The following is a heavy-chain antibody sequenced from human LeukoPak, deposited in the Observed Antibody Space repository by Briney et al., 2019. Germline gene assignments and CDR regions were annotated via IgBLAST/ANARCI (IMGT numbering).Heavy chain of an antibody. D-gene: IGHD3-9*01. J-gene: IGHJ4*02. V-gene: IGHV3-23*01. CDR1: GFTFSSYA. CDR3: AKRGVTGYKEAFDY. Sequence: GGSLGLSCAASGFTFSSYAMSWVRQAPGKGLEWVSAISGIGGSTYYTDSVEGRFTISRDNSKNTLHLQMNSLRAEDTAVYYCAKRGVTGYKEAFDYWGQGTLVTVSS. CDR2: ISGIGGST.